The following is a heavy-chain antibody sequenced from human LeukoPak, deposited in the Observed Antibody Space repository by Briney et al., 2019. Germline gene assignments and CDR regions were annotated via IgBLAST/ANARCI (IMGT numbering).Heavy chain of an antibody. V-gene: IGHV1-46*01. J-gene: IGHJ4*02. CDR3: ARDDEGGYWRGFDY. CDR2: INPSGGST. CDR1: GYTFTSYY. D-gene: IGHD5-12*01. Sequence: VASVKVFCKASGYTFTSYYMHWVRQAPGQGLEGMGIINPSGGSTSYAQKFQGRVTMTRDMSTSTVYMELSSLRSEHTAVYYCARDDEGGYWRGFDYWGQGTLVTVSS.